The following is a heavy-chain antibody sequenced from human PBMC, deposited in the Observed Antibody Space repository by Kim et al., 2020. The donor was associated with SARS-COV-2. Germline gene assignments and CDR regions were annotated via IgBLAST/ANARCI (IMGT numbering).Heavy chain of an antibody. CDR3: ARDRYSSSWYGFDY. V-gene: IGHV1-18*04. Sequence: ASVKVSCKASGYTFTSYGISWVRQAPGQGLEWMGWISAYNGNTNYAQKLQGRVTMTTDTSTSTAYMELRSLRSDDTAVYYCARDRYSSSWYGFDYWGQGTLVTVSS. CDR1: GYTFTSYG. J-gene: IGHJ4*02. D-gene: IGHD6-13*01. CDR2: ISAYNGNT.